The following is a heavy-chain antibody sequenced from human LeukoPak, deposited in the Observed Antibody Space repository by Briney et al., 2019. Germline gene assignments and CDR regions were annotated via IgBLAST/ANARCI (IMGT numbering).Heavy chain of an antibody. CDR2: INPNSGGT. Sequence: ASVKVSCKASGYTFTGYYMHWVRQAPGQGLEWMGWINPNSGGTNYAQKFQGRVTITADESTSTAYMELSSLRSEDTAVYYCARDYKCSGGSCFVGWFDPWGQGTLVTVSS. CDR1: GYTFTGYY. D-gene: IGHD2-15*01. J-gene: IGHJ5*02. V-gene: IGHV1-2*02. CDR3: ARDYKCSGGSCFVGWFDP.